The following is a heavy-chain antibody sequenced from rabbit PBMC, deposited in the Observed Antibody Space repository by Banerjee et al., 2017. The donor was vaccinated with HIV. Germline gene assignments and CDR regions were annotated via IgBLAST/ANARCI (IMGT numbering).Heavy chain of an antibody. Sequence: QEQLVESGGGLVQPEGSLTLTCKASGFDFGSFGMCWVRQAPGKGLEWIGYIDPVFAYTYYASWVNGRFSISRENTQNTVYLQLNSLTAADTATYFCVREVAAKFNLWGPGTLVTVS. D-gene: IGHD4-1*01. V-gene: IGHV1S47*01. CDR1: GFDFGSFG. CDR2: IDPVFAYT. CDR3: VREVAAKFNL. J-gene: IGHJ4*01.